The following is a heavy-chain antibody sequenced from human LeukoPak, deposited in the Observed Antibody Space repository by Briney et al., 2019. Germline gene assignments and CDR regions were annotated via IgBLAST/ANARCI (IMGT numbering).Heavy chain of an antibody. D-gene: IGHD6-19*01. J-gene: IGHJ6*02. Sequence: GASVKVSCKASGYTFTSYYMHWVRQAPGQGLEWMGIINPSGGSTSYAQKFQGRVTMTRDTSTSTVYMELSSLRSEDTAVYYCASLPSIAVAGPDYYYYGMDVWGQGTTVTVSS. CDR3: ASLPSIAVAGPDYYYYGMDV. V-gene: IGHV1-46*01. CDR2: INPSGGST. CDR1: GYTFTSYY.